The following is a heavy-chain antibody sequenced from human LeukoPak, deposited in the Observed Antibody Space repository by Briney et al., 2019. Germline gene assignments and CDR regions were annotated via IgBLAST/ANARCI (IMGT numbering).Heavy chain of an antibody. Sequence: GGSLRLSCAASGFSFSRYWMSWVRQAPGKGLEWVANIKQDGNEKYYVDSVKGRFTISRDNAKNSLYLQMNSLRAEDTAVYYCVSDSSGYVPFDYWGQGTLVTVSS. CDR3: VSDSSGYVPFDY. V-gene: IGHV3-7*01. J-gene: IGHJ4*02. CDR1: GFSFSRYW. CDR2: IKQDGNEK. D-gene: IGHD3-22*01.